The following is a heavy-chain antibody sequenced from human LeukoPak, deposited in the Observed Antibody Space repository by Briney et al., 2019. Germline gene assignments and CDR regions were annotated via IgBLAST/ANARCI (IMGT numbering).Heavy chain of an antibody. J-gene: IGHJ4*02. CDR3: ARVTEWELLLDY. Sequence: ASAKVSCKASGYTFTSYYMHWVRQAPGQGLEWMGIINPSGGSTSYAQKFQGRVTMTRDTSTSTVYMELSSLRSEDTAVYYCARVTEWELLLDYWGQGTLVTVSS. D-gene: IGHD1-26*01. V-gene: IGHV1-46*03. CDR2: INPSGGST. CDR1: GYTFTSYY.